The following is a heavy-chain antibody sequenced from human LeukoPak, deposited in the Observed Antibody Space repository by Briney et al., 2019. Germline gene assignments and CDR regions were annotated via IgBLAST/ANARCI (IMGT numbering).Heavy chain of an antibody. V-gene: IGHV3-23*01. D-gene: IGHD1-1*01. Sequence: GGSLRLSCEASGFTFTNYAMNWVRQAPGKGLEWVSAVRGGGTNTYYADSVKGRFTISREDSKNTLYLQMNSLRAEDTAVYYCARDERAVFDSWGQGTLVTVSS. CDR1: GFTFTNYA. CDR3: ARDERAVFDS. J-gene: IGHJ4*02. CDR2: VRGGGTNT.